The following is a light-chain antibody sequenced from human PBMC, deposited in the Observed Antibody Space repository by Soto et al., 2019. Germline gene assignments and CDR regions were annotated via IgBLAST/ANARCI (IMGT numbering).Light chain of an antibody. Sequence: QSALTQPASLSGSPGQAITVSCTGVSIDVGPFSYVSWYQQHPGKAPTLLIYNVSDRPSGISNRFSGSKSGNTASLTISGLQSEDAAVYYCALYSTSNAPVIFGGGTQLTVL. V-gene: IGLV2-14*03. J-gene: IGLJ7*01. CDR2: NVS. CDR1: SIDVGPFSY. CDR3: ALYSTSNAPVI.